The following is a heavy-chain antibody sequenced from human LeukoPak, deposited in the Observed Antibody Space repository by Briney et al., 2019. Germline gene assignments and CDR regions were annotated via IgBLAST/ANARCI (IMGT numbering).Heavy chain of an antibody. CDR2: ISAYNGNT. D-gene: IGHD3-10*01. CDR3: ARNSRFSLQWFGELLDY. V-gene: IGHV1-18*04. CDR1: GYTFTSYG. Sequence: GASVKVSCKASGYTFTSYGISWVRQAPGQGLEWMGWISAYNGNTNYAQKLQGRVTMTTDTSTSTAYMELRSLRSDDTAVYYCARNSRFSLQWFGELLDYWGQGTLVTVSS. J-gene: IGHJ4*02.